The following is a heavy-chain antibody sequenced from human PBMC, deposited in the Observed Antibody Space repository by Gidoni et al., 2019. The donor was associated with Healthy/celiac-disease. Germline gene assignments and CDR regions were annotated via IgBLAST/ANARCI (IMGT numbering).Heavy chain of an antibody. CDR2: IYYSGST. V-gene: IGHV4-31*03. J-gene: IGHJ3*02. Sequence: QVQLQESGPGLVKPSQTLSLTCTVPGGPISSGGYYWSWIRQHPGKGLEWIGYIYYSGSTYYNPSLKSRVTISVDTSKNQFSLKLSSVTAADTAVYYCARGVTMVRGVISPNRAFDIWGQGTMVTVSS. D-gene: IGHD3-10*01. CDR3: ARGVTMVRGVISPNRAFDI. CDR1: GGPISSGGYY.